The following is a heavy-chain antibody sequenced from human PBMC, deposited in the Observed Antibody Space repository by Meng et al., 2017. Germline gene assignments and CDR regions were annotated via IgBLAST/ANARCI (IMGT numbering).Heavy chain of an antibody. V-gene: IGHV4-39*07. Sequence: SETLSLTCTVSGGSISSSSYYWGWIRQPPGTGLEWIGSIYYSGSTYYNPSLKSRVTISVDTSKNQFSLKLSSVTAADTAVYYCARDPPAGTNYYYYGMDVWGQGTTVTVSS. CDR2: IYYSGST. CDR3: ARDPPAGTNYYYYGMDV. J-gene: IGHJ6*02. D-gene: IGHD6-13*01. CDR1: GGSISSSSYY.